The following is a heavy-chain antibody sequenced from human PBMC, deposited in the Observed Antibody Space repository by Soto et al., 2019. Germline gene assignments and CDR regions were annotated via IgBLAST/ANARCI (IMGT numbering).Heavy chain of an antibody. V-gene: IGHV3-23*01. CDR3: VKDSPQPFSD. D-gene: IGHD3-3*02. CDR2: ISGTAHAT. CDR1: GFDFSNYA. J-gene: IGHJ4*02. Sequence: EVQLLESGGGLVQPGGSLRLACAASGFDFSNYAMSCVRQAPGKGLEWVSGISGTAHATYYAASVKGRVTISRDNSKKQLDIQMNSLRVEDTAAYFCVKDSPQPFSDWGQGTLVTVSS.